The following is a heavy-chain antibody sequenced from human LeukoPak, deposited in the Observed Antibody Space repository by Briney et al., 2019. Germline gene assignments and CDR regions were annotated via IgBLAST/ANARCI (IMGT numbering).Heavy chain of an antibody. CDR2: INPNSGGT. CDR3: ARGTGYSSSWWAY. Sequence: GASVKVSCKASGYTFTGYYMHWVRQAPGQGLEWMGWINPNSGGTNYAQKFQGRVTMTRDTSTSTAYMELSRLRSDDTAMYYCARGTGYSSSWWAYWGQGTLVTVSS. D-gene: IGHD6-13*01. J-gene: IGHJ4*02. V-gene: IGHV1-2*02. CDR1: GYTFTGYY.